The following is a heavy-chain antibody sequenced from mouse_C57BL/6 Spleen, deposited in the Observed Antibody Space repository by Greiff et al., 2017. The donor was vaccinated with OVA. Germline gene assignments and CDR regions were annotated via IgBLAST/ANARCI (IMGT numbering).Heavy chain of an antibody. Sequence: QVQLKESGPELVKPGASVKISCKASGYAFSSSWMNWVKQRPGKGLEWIGRIYPGDGDTNYNGKFKGKATLTADKSSSTAYMQLSSLTSEDSAVYFCAREGLWEPEYYFDYWGQGTTRTVSS. CDR1: GYAFSSSW. J-gene: IGHJ2*01. CDR3: AREGLWEPEYYFDY. CDR2: IYPGDGDT. D-gene: IGHD1-1*02. V-gene: IGHV1-82*01.